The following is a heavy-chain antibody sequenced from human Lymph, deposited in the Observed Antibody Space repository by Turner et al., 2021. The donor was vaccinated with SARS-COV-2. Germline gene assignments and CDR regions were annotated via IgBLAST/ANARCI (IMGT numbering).Heavy chain of an antibody. CDR3: ARVVPAGWYYFDY. Sequence: QVQLQETGPGLVKPSATLSLTCTVSGGSISSYYWSWIRQPPGKGLEWIGYIYYSGTTIYNPSLKSRVTISVDTSKNQFSLKLSSVTAAYTAVYYCARVVPAGWYYFDYWGQVTLVTVSS. J-gene: IGHJ4*02. V-gene: IGHV4-59*01. CDR1: GGSISSYY. CDR2: IYYSGTT. D-gene: IGHD2-2*01.